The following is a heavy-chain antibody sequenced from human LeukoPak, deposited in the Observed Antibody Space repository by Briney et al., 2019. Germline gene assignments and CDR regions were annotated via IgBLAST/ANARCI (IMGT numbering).Heavy chain of an antibody. D-gene: IGHD5-24*01. J-gene: IGHJ4*02. CDR3: ARGDGYNSVGYYFDY. Sequence: SETLSLTCTVSGGSISSSSYYWGWIRQPPGKWLEWIGSIYYSGSTYYNPSLKSRVTISVDTSKNQFSLKLSSVTAADTAVYYCARGDGYNSVGYYFDYWGQGTLVTVSS. CDR1: GGSISSSSYY. V-gene: IGHV4-39*01. CDR2: IYYSGST.